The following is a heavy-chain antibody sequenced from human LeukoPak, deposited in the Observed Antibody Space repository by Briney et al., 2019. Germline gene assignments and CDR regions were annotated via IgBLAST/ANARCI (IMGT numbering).Heavy chain of an antibody. CDR3: ARMDRGAFDI. V-gene: IGHV3-64*01. CDR1: GFTFSSYA. D-gene: IGHD3-10*01. Sequence: GGSLRLSCAASGFTFSSYAMHWVRQAPGKGLEYVSAIRSNGGSTYYANSVKGRFTISRDNSKNTLYLQMGSLRAEDMAVYYCARMDRGAFDIWGQGTMVTVSS. J-gene: IGHJ3*02. CDR2: IRSNGGST.